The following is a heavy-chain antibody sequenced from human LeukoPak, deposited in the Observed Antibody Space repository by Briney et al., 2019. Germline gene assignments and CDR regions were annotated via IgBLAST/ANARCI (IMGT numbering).Heavy chain of an antibody. CDR1: GYTFTSYD. V-gene: IGHV1-8*01. Sequence: ASVKVSCKASGYTFTSYDINWVRQATGQGLEWMGWMNPNSGNTGYAQKFQGRVTMTRNTSISTAYMELSSLRSEDTAVYYCARGRELRYFDWLLSGWFWLDPWGQGTLVTVSS. D-gene: IGHD3-9*01. CDR3: ARGRELRYFDWLLSGWFWLDP. CDR2: MNPNSGNT. J-gene: IGHJ5*02.